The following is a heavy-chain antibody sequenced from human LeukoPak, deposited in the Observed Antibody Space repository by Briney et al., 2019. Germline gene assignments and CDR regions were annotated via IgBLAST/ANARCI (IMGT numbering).Heavy chain of an antibody. CDR3: ASDKIFSGYYGSGSYTAFDM. Sequence: PGRSLRLSCAASGFTFSSHGMHWVRQAPGKGLEWVAVISYDGSNKYYADSVKGRFTISRDNSENTLYLQMNYLRAEDTAVYYCASDKIFSGYYGSGSYTAFDMWGQGTMVTVSS. CDR1: GFTFSSHG. V-gene: IGHV3-30*03. D-gene: IGHD3-10*01. CDR2: ISYDGSNK. J-gene: IGHJ3*02.